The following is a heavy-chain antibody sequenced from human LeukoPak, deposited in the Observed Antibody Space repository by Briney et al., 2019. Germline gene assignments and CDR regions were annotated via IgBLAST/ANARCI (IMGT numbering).Heavy chain of an antibody. V-gene: IGHV4-39*01. J-gene: IGHJ4*02. Sequence: SETPSLTCTVSGGFTSSSTYYWDWIRQPPGKGLEWIGNIYDSGSTHYNPSLESRVTISVDTSKSQLSLKLSSVTAADTAVYYCARHVTRYGGPDFDYWGQGTLVTVSS. CDR3: ARHVTRYGGPDFDY. CDR1: GGFTSSSTYY. CDR2: IYDSGST. D-gene: IGHD5-12*01.